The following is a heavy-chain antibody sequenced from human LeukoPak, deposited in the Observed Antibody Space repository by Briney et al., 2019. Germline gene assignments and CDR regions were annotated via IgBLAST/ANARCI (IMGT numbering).Heavy chain of an antibody. V-gene: IGHV3-33*01. D-gene: IGHD6-13*01. CDR1: GFTSSSYG. Sequence: GGALRLSCAASGFTSSSYGMHWVRPAPGKGLDWVAVIWYDGSNKYYADSVKGRFTISRDNSKNTLYLQLNSLRAEDTAVYYCARDAGGYSSSWYEDYWGQGTLVTVSS. CDR3: ARDAGGYSSSWYEDY. J-gene: IGHJ4*02. CDR2: IWYDGSNK.